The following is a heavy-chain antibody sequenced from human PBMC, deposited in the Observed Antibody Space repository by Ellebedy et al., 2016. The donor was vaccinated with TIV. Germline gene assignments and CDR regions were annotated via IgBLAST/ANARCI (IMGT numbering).Heavy chain of an antibody. Sequence: SETLSLTCTVSGGPVTNYYWSWIRQSPGKGLEWIGYIYTSGKTNYNPALQSRVTISVDTSKNELSLKVNSVTAADTAVYYCARRLRMAVAGKVPYAFDIWGQGTMVTVSS. CDR3: ARRLRMAVAGKVPYAFDI. J-gene: IGHJ3*02. D-gene: IGHD6-19*01. CDR2: IYTSGKT. CDR1: GGPVTNYY. V-gene: IGHV4-4*08.